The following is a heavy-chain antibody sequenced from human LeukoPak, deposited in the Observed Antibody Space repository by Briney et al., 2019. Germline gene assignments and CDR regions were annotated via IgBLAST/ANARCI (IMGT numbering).Heavy chain of an antibody. Sequence: GESLRLSCAASGFTFSDYAMNWVRQAPGKGLEWVSSISSSSNYVYYAASVQGRFTISRDNAKNSLYLQMNSLRAEDTAVYYCATLRGGYCSSTSCFGYFQHWGQGTLVTVSS. CDR1: GFTFSDYA. D-gene: IGHD2-2*01. CDR3: ATLRGGYCSSTSCFGYFQH. CDR2: ISSSSNYV. J-gene: IGHJ1*01. V-gene: IGHV3-21*01.